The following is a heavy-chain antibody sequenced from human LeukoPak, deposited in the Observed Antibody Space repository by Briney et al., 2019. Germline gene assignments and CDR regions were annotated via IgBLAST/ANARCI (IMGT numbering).Heavy chain of an antibody. J-gene: IGHJ5*02. Sequence: GGSLRLSCAASGFTFSSYEMNWVRQAPGKGLEWVSYISSSGSNIKYADSVKGRFTISRGNAKNSLYLQMNTLRAEDTAVYSCARGADGVSSNSRGWFDPWGQGTLVTVSS. CDR2: ISSSGSNI. CDR1: GFTFSSYE. V-gene: IGHV3-48*03. D-gene: IGHD2-15*01. CDR3: ARGADGVSSNSRGWFDP.